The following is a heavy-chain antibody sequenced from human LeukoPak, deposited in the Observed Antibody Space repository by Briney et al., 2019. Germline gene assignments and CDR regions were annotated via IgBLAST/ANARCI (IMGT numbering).Heavy chain of an antibody. CDR3: AKDRRLAAFDY. D-gene: IGHD6-25*01. CDR2: ISYDGSDK. CDR1: GFTFSIYA. Sequence: GGSLRLSCAASGFTFSIYAMHWVRQAPGKGLEWVAVISYDGSDKYYADSVKGRFTISRDNSKNSLYFQMNSLRAEDTAVYYCAKDRRLAAFDYGGQGTLVTVSS. V-gene: IGHV3-30*14. J-gene: IGHJ4*02.